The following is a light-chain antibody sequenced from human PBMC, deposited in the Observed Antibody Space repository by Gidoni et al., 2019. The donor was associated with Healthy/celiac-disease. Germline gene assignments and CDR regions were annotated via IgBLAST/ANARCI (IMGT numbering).Light chain of an antibody. CDR3: NSRDSSGSHLEVV. Sequence: SSDLPQDPAVSVALRQTVRITCQGDSLRSDSASWYQQKPGQAPVLVIYGKNNRPSGVPDRFSGSSSGNTASLTIPGAQAEDEADYYCNSRDSSGSHLEVVFGGGTKLTVL. CDR2: GKN. V-gene: IGLV3-19*01. CDR1: SLRSDS. J-gene: IGLJ2*01.